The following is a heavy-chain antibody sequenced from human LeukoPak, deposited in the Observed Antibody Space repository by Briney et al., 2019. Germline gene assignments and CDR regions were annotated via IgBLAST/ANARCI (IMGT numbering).Heavy chain of an antibody. Sequence: SETLSLTCTVSGGSISSSSYYWGWIRQPPGKGLEWIGSIYYSGSTYYNPSLKSRATISVDTSKNQFSLKLSSVTAADTAVYYCARLIIGFYAFDIWGQGTMVTVSS. CDR2: IYYSGST. D-gene: IGHD3-16*02. V-gene: IGHV4-39*01. CDR1: GGSISSSSYY. CDR3: ARLIIGFYAFDI. J-gene: IGHJ3*02.